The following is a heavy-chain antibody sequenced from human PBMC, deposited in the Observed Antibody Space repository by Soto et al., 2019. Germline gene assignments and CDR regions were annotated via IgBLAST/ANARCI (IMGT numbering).Heavy chain of an antibody. Sequence: EVQLLESGGGLVQPGGSLRLSCAGSGFSFSSSVIAWVRPAPGKGLEWVAAISDTGGRTHYADSVKGRFTISRDNSRNTVYLQMSRLRDEDTATYYCAKEGHSSGKAGAYDLWGQGTLVTVSS. J-gene: IGHJ3*01. CDR3: AKEGHSSGKAGAYDL. V-gene: IGHV3-23*01. CDR2: ISDTGGRT. CDR1: GFSFSSSV. D-gene: IGHD6-19*01.